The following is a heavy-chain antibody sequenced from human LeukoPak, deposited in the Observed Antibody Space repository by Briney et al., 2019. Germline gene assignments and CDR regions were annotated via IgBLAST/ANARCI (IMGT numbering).Heavy chain of an antibody. V-gene: IGHV3-48*01. Sequence: PGGSLRLSCAASGFTFSSYSMNWVRQAPGKGLEWVSYISSSSSTIYYADSVKGRFTISRDNAKNSLYLQMNNLRAEDTAVYYCARERRGYCSGGSCYRLGYFDYWGQGTLVTVSS. CDR3: ARERRGYCSGGSCYRLGYFDY. CDR2: ISSSSSTI. CDR1: GFTFSSYS. D-gene: IGHD2-15*01. J-gene: IGHJ4*02.